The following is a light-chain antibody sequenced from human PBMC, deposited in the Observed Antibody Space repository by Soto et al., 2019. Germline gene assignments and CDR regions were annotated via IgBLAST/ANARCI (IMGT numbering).Light chain of an antibody. CDR2: GAS. CDR3: QQYNNWPIT. V-gene: IGKV3D-15*01. CDR1: QSVSSN. Sequence: EIVMTQSPATVSVSPGERATLSCRASQSVSSNLAWYQQKRGQAPRFLIYGASSRAADIPDRFSGSGSGTEFTLTISSLQSEDFAVYYCQQYNNWPITFAQGTRLEIK. J-gene: IGKJ5*01.